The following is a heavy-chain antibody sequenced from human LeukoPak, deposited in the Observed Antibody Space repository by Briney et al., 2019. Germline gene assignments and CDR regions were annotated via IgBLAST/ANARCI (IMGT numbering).Heavy chain of an antibody. J-gene: IGHJ4*02. CDR2: ISYDGSNK. CDR1: GFTFSSYA. D-gene: IGHD6-13*01. V-gene: IGHV3-30*04. Sequence: GGSLRLSCAASGFTFSSYAMHWVRQAPGKGLEWVAVISYDGSNKYYAGSVKGRFTISRDNSKNTLYLQMNSLRAEDTAVYYCARGSKWARSSVDYWGQGTLVTVSS. CDR3: ARGSKWARSSVDY.